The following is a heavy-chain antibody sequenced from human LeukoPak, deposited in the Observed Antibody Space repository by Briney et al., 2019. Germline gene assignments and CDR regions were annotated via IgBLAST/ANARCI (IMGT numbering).Heavy chain of an antibody. CDR2: ISGSGGST. Sequence: GGSLRLSCAASGFTFSSYAMSWVRQAPGKGLEWVSAISGSGGSTYYADSVEGRFTISRDNSKNTLYLQMNSLRAEDTAVYYCAKDGYSSGWVLDYFDYWGQGTLVTVSS. CDR3: AKDGYSSGWVLDYFDY. CDR1: GFTFSSYA. D-gene: IGHD6-19*01. J-gene: IGHJ4*02. V-gene: IGHV3-23*01.